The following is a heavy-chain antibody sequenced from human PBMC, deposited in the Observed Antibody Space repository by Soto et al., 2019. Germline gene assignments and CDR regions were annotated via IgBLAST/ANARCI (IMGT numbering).Heavy chain of an antibody. Sequence: ETLSLTCNVSGGSISNYYWTWVRQSPEKGLEWIGYMYYNGNINYNPSLKSRVTISIDTSKNQFSLTLKSVTAADTAVYYCATAGNWFHPWGEGVPVTVS. CDR3: ATAGNWFHP. V-gene: IGHV4-59*01. J-gene: IGHJ5*02. CDR1: GGSISNYY. CDR2: MYYNGNI.